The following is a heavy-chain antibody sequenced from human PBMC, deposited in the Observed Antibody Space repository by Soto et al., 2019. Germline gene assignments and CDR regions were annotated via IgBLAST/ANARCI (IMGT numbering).Heavy chain of an antibody. J-gene: IGHJ6*02. CDR1: GGTFSSYA. CDR2: IISIFGTA. D-gene: IGHD2-15*01. Sequence: QVQLVQSGAEVKKPGSSVKVSCKASGGTFSSYAISWVRQAPGQGLEWMGGIISIFGTANYAQKFQGRVTITADESTSTAYMELSSLRSEDTAVYYCARDVRCSGGSCYPYYGMDVWGQGTTVTVSS. V-gene: IGHV1-69*01. CDR3: ARDVRCSGGSCYPYYGMDV.